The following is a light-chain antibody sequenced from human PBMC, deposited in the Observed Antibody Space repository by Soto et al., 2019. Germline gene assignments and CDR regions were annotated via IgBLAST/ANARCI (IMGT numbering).Light chain of an antibody. J-gene: IGLJ2*01. Sequence: QPVLTQPPSVSGVPGQRVTISCTGSSSNIGAGYDVHWYLQLPGTAPKLLIYVNSNRPSGVPDRFSGSKSGTSASLAITGLQAEDEADYYCQSYDSSLSAVVFGGGTKLTVL. CDR2: VNS. V-gene: IGLV1-40*01. CDR3: QSYDSSLSAVV. CDR1: SSNIGAGYD.